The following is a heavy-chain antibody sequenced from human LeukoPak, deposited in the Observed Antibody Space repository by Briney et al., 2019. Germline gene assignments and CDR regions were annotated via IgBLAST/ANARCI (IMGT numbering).Heavy chain of an antibody. CDR2: IYYSGST. Sequence: SETLSLTCTVSGASISSYYWSWIRQPPGKGLEWIGYIYYSGSTNYNPSLKSRVTISVDTSKNQFSLKLSSVTAADTAVYYCASQKVHYYDSSGYNPYYYYGMDVWGQGTTVTVSS. D-gene: IGHD3-22*01. CDR3: ASQKVHYYDSSGYNPYYYYGMDV. CDR1: GASISSYY. V-gene: IGHV4-59*01. J-gene: IGHJ6*02.